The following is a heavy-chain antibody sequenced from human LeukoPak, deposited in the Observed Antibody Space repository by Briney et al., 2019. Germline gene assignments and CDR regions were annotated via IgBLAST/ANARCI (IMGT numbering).Heavy chain of an antibody. CDR1: GFIFSSTY. D-gene: IGHD3-10*01. Sequence: GGSLRLSCAASGFIFSSTYMSWVRQPPGKGLEWVSLIYSGGTADYADSVKGRFTISRDNSKNTVYLQMNSLRAEDMAVYYCAREPSGIWGQGTMVSVSS. CDR3: AREPSGI. J-gene: IGHJ3*02. CDR2: IYSGGTA. V-gene: IGHV3-53*01.